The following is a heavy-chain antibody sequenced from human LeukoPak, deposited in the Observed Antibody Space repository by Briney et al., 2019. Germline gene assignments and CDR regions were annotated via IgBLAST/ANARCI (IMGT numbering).Heavy chain of an antibody. D-gene: IGHD2-2*02. CDR3: ARSNVVVPAAIRGAGDY. V-gene: IGHV1-46*01. CDR1: GYTFTSYY. J-gene: IGHJ4*02. Sequence: ASVKVSCKASGYTFTSYYMHWVRQAPGQGLEWMGIINPSGGSTSYAQKFQGRVTMTRDTSTSTVYMGLSSLRSEDTAVYYCARSNVVVPAAIRGAGDYWGQGTLVTVSS. CDR2: INPSGGST.